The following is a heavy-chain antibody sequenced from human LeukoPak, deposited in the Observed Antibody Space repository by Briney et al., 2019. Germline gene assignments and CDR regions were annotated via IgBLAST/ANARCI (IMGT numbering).Heavy chain of an antibody. CDR1: GFTFSSYS. V-gene: IGHV3-21*01. D-gene: IGHD6-19*01. CDR2: ISSSSYI. Sequence: GGSLRLSCAASGFTFSSYSMNWVRQAPGKGLEWVSSISSSSYIYYADSVKGRFTISRDNAKNSLYLQMNSLRAEDTAVYYCARRDSSGWYYFDYWGLGTLVTVSS. CDR3: ARRDSSGWYYFDY. J-gene: IGHJ4*02.